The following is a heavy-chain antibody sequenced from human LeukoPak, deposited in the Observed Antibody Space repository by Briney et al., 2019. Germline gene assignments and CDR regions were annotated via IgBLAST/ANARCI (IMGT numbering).Heavy chain of an antibody. J-gene: IGHJ4*02. D-gene: IGHD6-6*01. V-gene: IGHV3-73*01. CDR1: GFTFSGSS. Sequence: GGSLRLSCAASGFTFSGSSMHWVRQASGKGLEWVGRIRDKANSYATAHAASVKGRFTISRDDSKNTAYLQMNSLKTEDTAVYYCTRFVQYIDYWGQGTLVTVSS. CDR3: TRFVQYIDY. CDR2: IRDKANSYAT.